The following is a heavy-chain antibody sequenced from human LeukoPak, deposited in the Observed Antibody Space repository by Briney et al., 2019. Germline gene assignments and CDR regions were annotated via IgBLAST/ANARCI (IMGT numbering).Heavy chain of an antibody. J-gene: IGHJ4*02. CDR1: VGSFSGYY. Sequence: PSETLSLTCAVYVGSFSGYYWSWIRQPPGKGLEWIGEINHSGSTNYNPSLKSRVTISVDTSKNQFSLKLSSVTAADTAVYYCARGGGSSSWKGYYFDYWGQGTLVTVSS. CDR3: ARGGGSSSWKGYYFDY. CDR2: INHSGST. D-gene: IGHD6-13*01. V-gene: IGHV4-34*01.